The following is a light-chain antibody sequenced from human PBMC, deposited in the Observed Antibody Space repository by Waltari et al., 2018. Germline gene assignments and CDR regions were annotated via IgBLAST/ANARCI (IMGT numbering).Light chain of an antibody. Sequence: QSALSQPLSVSGSPGQSVTISCTGTSNDVGGYYYVSWFQQFPGKAPNLIIYDVTRRHSGVPDRFSGSKSGHTASLTISGLQVEDEATYYCCSRAGTYTWLFGGGTKVTVL. CDR2: DVT. V-gene: IGLV2-11*01. CDR1: SNDVGGYYY. CDR3: CSRAGTYTWL. J-gene: IGLJ2*01.